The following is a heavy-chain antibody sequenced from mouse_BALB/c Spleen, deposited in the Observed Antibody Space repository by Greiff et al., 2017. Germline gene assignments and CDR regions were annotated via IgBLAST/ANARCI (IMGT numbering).Heavy chain of an antibody. J-gene: IGHJ1*01. D-gene: IGHD2-1*01. CDR1: GFTFSDYY. Sequence: EVKLVESGGGLVKPGGSLKLSCAASGFTFSDYYMYWVRQTPEKRLEWVATISDGGSYTYYPDSVKGRFTISRDNAKNNLYLQMSSLKSEDTAMYYCASGYGNYWYFDVWGAGTTVTVSS. V-gene: IGHV5-4*02. CDR2: ISDGGSYT. CDR3: ASGYGNYWYFDV.